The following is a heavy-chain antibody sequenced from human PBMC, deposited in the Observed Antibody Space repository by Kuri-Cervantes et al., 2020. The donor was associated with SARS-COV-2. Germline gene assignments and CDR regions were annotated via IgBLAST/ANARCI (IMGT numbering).Heavy chain of an antibody. Sequence: ETLSLTCAASGFTFSSYAMSWVRQAPGKGLEWVSAIYSGGSSTYYADSVKGRFTISRDNSKNTLYLQMNSLRAEDTAVYYCAKDQDYYDSSGQFDYWGQGTLVTVSS. J-gene: IGHJ4*02. CDR1: GFTFSSYA. D-gene: IGHD3-22*01. V-gene: IGHV3-23*03. CDR3: AKDQDYYDSSGQFDY. CDR2: IYSGGSST.